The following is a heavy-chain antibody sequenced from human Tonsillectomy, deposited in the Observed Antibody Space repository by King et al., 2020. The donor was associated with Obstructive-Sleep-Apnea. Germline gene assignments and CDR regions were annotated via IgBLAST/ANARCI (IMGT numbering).Heavy chain of an antibody. CDR2: ISYDARKT. Sequence: QVQLVESGGGVVQPGRSLRLSCAASGFTFSGYAMHWVRQAPGKGLEGVAIISYDARKTNYADSVKGRFTISRDNSKSTLYLEMNSLRVEDTALYYCARDRVERTTLAAWYYDLWGRGTLVTVSS. CDR1: GFTFSGYA. J-gene: IGHJ2*01. D-gene: IGHD1-1*01. CDR3: ARDRVERTTLAAWYYDL. V-gene: IGHV3-30*04.